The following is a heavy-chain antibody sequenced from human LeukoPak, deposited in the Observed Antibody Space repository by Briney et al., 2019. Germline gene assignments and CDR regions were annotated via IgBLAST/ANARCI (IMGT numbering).Heavy chain of an antibody. Sequence: SVKVSCKASGGTFSSYAISWVRQAPGQGLEWMGGIIPIFGTANYAQKFQGRVTMTTDTSTSTAYMELRSLRSDDTAVYYCARGADRLLWFGELLSTGQTYHYYYYGMDVWGQGTTVTVSS. CDR3: ARGADRLLWFGELLSTGQTYHYYYYGMDV. CDR2: IIPIFGTA. D-gene: IGHD3-10*01. J-gene: IGHJ6*02. V-gene: IGHV1-69*05. CDR1: GGTFSSYA.